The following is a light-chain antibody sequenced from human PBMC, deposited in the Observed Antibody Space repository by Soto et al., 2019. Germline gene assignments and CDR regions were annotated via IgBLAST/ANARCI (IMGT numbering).Light chain of an antibody. CDR2: DAS. J-gene: IGKJ5*01. CDR3: QQRSVWPIT. V-gene: IGKV3-11*01. CDR1: QSVNNY. Sequence: EIVLTQSPASVSFFPGDRAPLSFRASQSVNNYVAWYQQKPGQAPRLLIYDASKRATGIPARFSGSGSGTDFTLAVSSLEPEDFVLYFCQQRSVWPITFGQGTRLEIK.